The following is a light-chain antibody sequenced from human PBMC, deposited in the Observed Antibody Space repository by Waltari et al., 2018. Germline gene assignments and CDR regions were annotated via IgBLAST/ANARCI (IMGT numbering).Light chain of an antibody. Sequence: QSALTQPASVSGSPGQSITISYTGTSSDVGGYKYVSWYQQHPGKAPKLMIYEVSNRPSGVSNRVAGSKSGNTASLTISGLQAEDEADYYCSSYTISSTWVFGGGTKLTVL. CDR1: SSDVGGYKY. J-gene: IGLJ3*02. CDR3: SSYTISSTWV. CDR2: EVS. V-gene: IGLV2-14*01.